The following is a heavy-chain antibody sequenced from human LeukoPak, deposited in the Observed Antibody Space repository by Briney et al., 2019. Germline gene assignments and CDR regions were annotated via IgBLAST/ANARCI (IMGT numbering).Heavy chain of an antibody. Sequence: PGGSLRLSCAASGFTFSSYGMHWVRQAPGKGLEWVAVISYDGSNKYYADSVKGRFTISRDNSKNTLYLQMNSLRAEDTAVYYCAKDRRSSGYRYGSSGFDYWGQGTLVTVSS. V-gene: IGHV3-30*18. CDR2: ISYDGSNK. CDR1: GFTFSSYG. J-gene: IGHJ4*02. CDR3: AKDRRSSGYRYGSSGFDY. D-gene: IGHD5-18*01.